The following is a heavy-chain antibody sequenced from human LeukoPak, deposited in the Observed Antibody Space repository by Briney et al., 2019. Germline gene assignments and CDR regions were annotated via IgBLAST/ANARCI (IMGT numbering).Heavy chain of an antibody. V-gene: IGHV3-9*01. CDR3: AKDNRRHYTSGPNPDSLH. J-gene: IGHJ4*02. Sequence: GRSLRLSCTGSGFIFNNYAMHWVRQPPGKGLEWVSGISWNSGTIDYADSVRGRFTISRDNAKNSLYLQMDSLRVEDTAFYYCAKDNRRHYTSGPNPDSLHWGQGALVTVSS. CDR2: ISWNSGTI. D-gene: IGHD6-19*01. CDR1: GFIFNNYA.